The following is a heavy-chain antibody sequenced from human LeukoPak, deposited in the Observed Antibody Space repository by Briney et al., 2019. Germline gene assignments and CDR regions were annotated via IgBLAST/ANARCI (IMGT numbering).Heavy chain of an antibody. CDR3: ATIKRGSIFGYFDF. CDR2: VLDSERT. D-gene: IGHD5-18*01. CDR1: GGSISTHY. V-gene: IGHV4-59*11. J-gene: IGHJ4*02. Sequence: SETLSLTCTVSGGSISTHYWSWIWQPPGKGLEWIGYVLDSERTKDNPSLKSRATLSADTSKNQFSLRLTSVTAADSAVYYCATIKRGSIFGYFDFWGQGVLVTVSS.